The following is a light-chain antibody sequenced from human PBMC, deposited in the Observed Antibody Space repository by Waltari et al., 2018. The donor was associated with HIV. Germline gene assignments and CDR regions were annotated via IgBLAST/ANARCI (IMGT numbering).Light chain of an antibody. V-gene: IGLV2-23*01. Sequence: QSALTQPASVSGSPGQSITISCTGTSSDVGSYNLVSWYQQHPGKAPKLLIYEGTKRPSGVSNRVSGSKSGTTASLTISGLQAEDEALYYCCSYAGSSVFVFGSGTEVAVL. CDR3: CSYAGSSVFV. CDR2: EGT. CDR1: SSDVGSYNL. J-gene: IGLJ1*01.